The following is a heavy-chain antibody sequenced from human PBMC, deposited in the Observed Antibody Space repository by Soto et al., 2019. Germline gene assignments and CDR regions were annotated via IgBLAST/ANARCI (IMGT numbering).Heavy chain of an antibody. Sequence: QVTLKESGPVLVKPTETLTLTCTVSGFSLSNARMGVSWIRQPPGKALEWLAHIFSNDEKSYSTSLKSRLTISKDTSKSQVVLTMTNMDPVDTATYYCARIRRLGGPHNWFDPWGQGTLVTVSS. CDR2: IFSNDEK. CDR3: ARIRRLGGPHNWFDP. CDR1: GFSLSNARMG. D-gene: IGHD7-27*01. J-gene: IGHJ5*02. V-gene: IGHV2-26*01.